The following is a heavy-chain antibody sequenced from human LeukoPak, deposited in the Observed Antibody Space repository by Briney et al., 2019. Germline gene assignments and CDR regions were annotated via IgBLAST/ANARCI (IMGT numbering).Heavy chain of an antibody. V-gene: IGHV3-30*18. J-gene: IGHJ4*02. Sequence: PGGSLRLSCAASGFTFSSYGMHWVRQAPGKGLEWVAVISYDGSNKYYADSVKGRFTISRDNSKNTLYLQMNGLRAEDTAVYYCAKPPRPYPKPKEAGSAPEPYWGQGTLVTVSS. CDR1: GFTFSSYG. CDR2: ISYDGSNK. D-gene: IGHD1-14*01. CDR3: AKPPRPYPKPKEAGSAPEPY.